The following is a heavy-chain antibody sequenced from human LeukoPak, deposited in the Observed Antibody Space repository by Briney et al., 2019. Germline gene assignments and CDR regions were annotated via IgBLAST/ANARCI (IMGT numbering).Heavy chain of an antibody. CDR2: IYYSGTT. CDR1: GGSFSGYY. J-gene: IGHJ5*02. D-gene: IGHD2-2*01. CDR3: ARVYSSTHNWFDT. V-gene: IGHV4-34*01. Sequence: PSETLSLTCAVYGGSFSGYYWSWIRQPPGGGLEWIASIYYSGTTYYNSSLKSRVTISVETSKNHFSLKLSSVTAADTALYYCARVYSSTHNWFDTWGQGTQVTVSS.